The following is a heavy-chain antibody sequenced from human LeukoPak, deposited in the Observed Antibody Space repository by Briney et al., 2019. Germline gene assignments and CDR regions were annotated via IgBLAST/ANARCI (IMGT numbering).Heavy chain of an antibody. CDR1: GFTFSSYS. J-gene: IGHJ4*02. CDR3: ARGPSYYDSSGYYLYYFDY. CDR2: ISSSSSYI. Sequence: GGSLRLSCAASGFTFSSYSMNWVRQAPGKGLEWVSSISSSSSYIYYADSAKGRFTISRDNAKNSLYLQMNSLRAEDTAVYYCARGPSYYDSSGYYLYYFDYWGQGTLVTVSS. V-gene: IGHV3-21*01. D-gene: IGHD3-22*01.